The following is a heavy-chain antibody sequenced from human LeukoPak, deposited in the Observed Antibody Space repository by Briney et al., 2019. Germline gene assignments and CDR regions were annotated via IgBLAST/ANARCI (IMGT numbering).Heavy chain of an antibody. CDR2: IYYSGST. V-gene: IGHV4-59*01. CDR3: ARETSESAYGY. CDR1: GGSISSYY. J-gene: IGHJ4*02. Sequence: SETLSLTCTVSGGSISSYYWSWIRQPPGKGLEWIGYIYYSGSTNYNPSLKSRVTISVDTSKNQYSLKLSSVTAADTAVYYCARETSESAYGYWGQGTLVTVSS. D-gene: IGHD3-3*01.